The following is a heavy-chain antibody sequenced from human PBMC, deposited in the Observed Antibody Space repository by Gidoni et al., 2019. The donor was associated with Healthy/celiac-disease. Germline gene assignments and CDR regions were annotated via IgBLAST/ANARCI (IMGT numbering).Heavy chain of an antibody. V-gene: IGHV4-31*03. J-gene: IGHJ3*02. Sequence: QVQLQESGPGLVKPSQTLSLTCTVSGGSISSGGYYWSWLRQHPGKGLDWIGYIYYSGSTYYNPSLKSRVTISVDTSKNQFSLKLSSVTAADTAVYYCARYDSSGYYRQIDAFDIWGQGTMVTVSS. CDR3: ARYDSSGYYRQIDAFDI. CDR2: IYYSGST. CDR1: GGSISSGGYY. D-gene: IGHD3-22*01.